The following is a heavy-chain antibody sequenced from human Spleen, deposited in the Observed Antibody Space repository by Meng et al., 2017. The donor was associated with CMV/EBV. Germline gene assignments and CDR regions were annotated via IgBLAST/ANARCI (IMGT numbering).Heavy chain of an antibody. J-gene: IGHJ4*02. CDR1: GFTFSSYS. Sequence: GESLKISCAASGFTFSSYSLNWVRQAPGKGLEWVSYIGSSSSTKYYADSVKGRFSISRDNAKNSLFLQMNSLRAEDTAVYYCARDRSGYYSALDYWGQGTLVTVSS. D-gene: IGHD3-22*01. CDR3: ARDRSGYYSALDY. V-gene: IGHV3-48*04. CDR2: IGSSSSTK.